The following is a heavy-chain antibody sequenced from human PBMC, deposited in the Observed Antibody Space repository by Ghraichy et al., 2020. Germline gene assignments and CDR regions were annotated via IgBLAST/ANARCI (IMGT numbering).Heavy chain of an antibody. V-gene: IGHV1-8*01. D-gene: IGHD2-8*01. Sequence: ASVKVSCKASGYTFINNDINWVRQATGQGLEWMGWMNPNSGNTGYAQKFQGRVTMTRDTSIGTAYMEVSNLRSEDTAVYYCARGPTCITGACPYFFDYWGQGTLVTVSS. CDR1: GYTFINND. CDR3: ARGPTCITGACPYFFDY. CDR2: MNPNSGNT. J-gene: IGHJ4*02.